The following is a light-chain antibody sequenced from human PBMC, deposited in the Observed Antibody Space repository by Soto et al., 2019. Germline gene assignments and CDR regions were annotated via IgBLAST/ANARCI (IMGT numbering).Light chain of an antibody. J-gene: IGKJ4*01. CDR3: QQRSNWLLT. CDR1: QSVSRY. CDR2: DTS. Sequence: EIVLTQSPATLSLSPGERVTLSCRASQSVSRYLAWYQQKPGQAPRLLIYDTSNRATGIPARFSGSGSGTDFTLTISSLEPEDFAVYYCQQRSNWLLTFGGGTKVEIK. V-gene: IGKV3-11*01.